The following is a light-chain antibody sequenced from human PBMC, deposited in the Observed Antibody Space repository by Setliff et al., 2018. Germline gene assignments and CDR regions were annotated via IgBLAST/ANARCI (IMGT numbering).Light chain of an antibody. CDR2: DVS. CDR1: SSDVGGYNY. CDR3: SSYTSSSTQV. J-gene: IGLJ1*01. V-gene: IGLV2-14*03. Sequence: SALTQPASVSGSPGQSITISCTGTSSDVGGYNYVSWYQQHPGKAPKLMIYDVSNRPSGVSNRFSGSKSGNTVSLTISGLQAEDEADYYCSSYTSSSTQVFGTGTKVTVL.